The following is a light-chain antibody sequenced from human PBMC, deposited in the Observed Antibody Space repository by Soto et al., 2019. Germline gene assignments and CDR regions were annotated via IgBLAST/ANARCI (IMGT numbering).Light chain of an antibody. V-gene: IGLV1-47*01. CDR1: SSNIGHNY. CDR2: RNN. CDR3: SAWDDRLSGWV. Sequence: QSVLTQPPSASGTPGQRVTISCSGSSSNIGHNYVYWYQQLPGTAPKLLIYRNNQRPSGVPDRFSGSKSGASASLAISGLRAEDEADYYCSAWDDRLSGWVFGGGTQLTVL. J-gene: IGLJ7*01.